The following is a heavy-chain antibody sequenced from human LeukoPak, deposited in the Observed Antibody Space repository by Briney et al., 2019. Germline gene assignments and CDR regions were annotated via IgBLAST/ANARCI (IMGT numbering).Heavy chain of an antibody. D-gene: IGHD3-10*02. Sequence: GGSLRLSCAASGFTFSTYWMSWVRQAPGRGLEWVANIKQDGNEKYYVGSVKGRFTISRDNAENSLFLQMNSLRAEDTAVYYCAELGITMIGGVWGKGTTVTISS. V-gene: IGHV3-7*01. CDR3: AELGITMIGGV. J-gene: IGHJ6*04. CDR1: GFTFSTYW. CDR2: IKQDGNEK.